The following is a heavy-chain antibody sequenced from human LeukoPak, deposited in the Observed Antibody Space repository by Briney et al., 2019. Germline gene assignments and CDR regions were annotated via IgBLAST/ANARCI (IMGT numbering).Heavy chain of an antibody. CDR2: ISSSGSTI. CDR1: GSTFSDYY. V-gene: IGHV3-11*01. J-gene: IGHJ4*02. CDR3: ARDLEGYSYGCN. Sequence: PGGSLRLSCAASGSTFSDYYMSWIRQAPGKGLEWVSYISSSGSTIYYADSVKGRFTISRDNSKNTLYLQMNSLRAEDTAVYYCARDLEGYSYGCNWGQGTLVTVSS. D-gene: IGHD5-18*01.